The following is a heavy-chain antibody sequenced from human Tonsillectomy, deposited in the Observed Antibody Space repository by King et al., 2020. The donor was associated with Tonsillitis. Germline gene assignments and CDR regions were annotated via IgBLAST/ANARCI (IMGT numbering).Heavy chain of an antibody. V-gene: IGHV3-7*01. Sequence: VQLVESGGGLVQPGGSLRLSCAASGFTFSSYWMSWVRQAPEKGLEWVANIKQDGSEKYYVDSVKGRFTISSANAKNSLYLQMNSLRAEDTAVYYCARNLAISGTTRWGWFDPSGQGTLVTVSS. D-gene: IGHD1-7*01. CDR2: IKQDGSEK. J-gene: IGHJ5*02. CDR1: GFTFSSYW. CDR3: ARNLAISGTTRWGWFDP.